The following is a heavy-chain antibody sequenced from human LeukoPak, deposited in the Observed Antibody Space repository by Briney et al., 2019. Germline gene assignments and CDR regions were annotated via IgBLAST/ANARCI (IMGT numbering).Heavy chain of an antibody. Sequence: SETLSLTCAVYGGSFSGYYWSWIRQPPGKGLEWIGEINHSGSTNYNPSLESRVTISVDTSKNQFSLKLSSVTAADTAVYYCASGGSYSGLVYWGQGTLVTVSS. CDR1: GGSFSGYY. J-gene: IGHJ4*02. CDR2: INHSGST. V-gene: IGHV4-34*01. D-gene: IGHD1-26*01. CDR3: ASGGSYSGLVY.